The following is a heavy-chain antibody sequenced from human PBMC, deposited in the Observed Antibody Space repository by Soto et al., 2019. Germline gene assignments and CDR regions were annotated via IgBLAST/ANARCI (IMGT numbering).Heavy chain of an antibody. Sequence: SVKVSCKASGVTFSRQDMRWVRQAPGQGLEWMGGISPLFGTPQYAEKFQGRVTMTTDKSTSTAYIELRSLRSDDTAVYYCARAYIVVVPADFDYWGQGTLVTVSS. CDR1: GVTFSRQD. J-gene: IGHJ4*02. CDR2: ISPLFGTP. CDR3: ARAYIVVVPADFDY. D-gene: IGHD2-2*01. V-gene: IGHV1-69*05.